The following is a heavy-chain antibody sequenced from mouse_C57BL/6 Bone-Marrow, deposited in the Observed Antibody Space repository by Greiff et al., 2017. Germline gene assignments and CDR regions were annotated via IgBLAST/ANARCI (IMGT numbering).Heavy chain of an antibody. D-gene: IGHD1-1*01. Sequence: QVQLQQPGTELVKPGASVKLSCKASGYTFTSYWMHWVKQRPGQGLEWIGNINPSNGGTNYNEKFKSKATLTVDKSSSTAYMQLSSLTSEDSAVYDCARAGSSYGDYFDYWGQGTTLTVSS. CDR1: GYTFTSYW. CDR2: INPSNGGT. J-gene: IGHJ2*01. CDR3: ARAGSSYGDYFDY. V-gene: IGHV1-53*01.